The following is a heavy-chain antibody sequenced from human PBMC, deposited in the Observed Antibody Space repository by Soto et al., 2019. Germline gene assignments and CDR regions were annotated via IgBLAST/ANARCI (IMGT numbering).Heavy chain of an antibody. CDR1: GFTFSDHG. CDR2: ISGSVGST. V-gene: IGHV3-23*01. J-gene: IGHJ4*02. D-gene: IGHD6-6*01. Sequence: LRLSCAASGFTFSDHGMHWFRQAPGKGLEWVSSISGSVGSTFYADSVKGRFTISRDNSMNTLYLQMNSLRAEDTAVYYCAKDRTIASRNFDSWGQGALVTVSS. CDR3: AKDRTIASRNFDS.